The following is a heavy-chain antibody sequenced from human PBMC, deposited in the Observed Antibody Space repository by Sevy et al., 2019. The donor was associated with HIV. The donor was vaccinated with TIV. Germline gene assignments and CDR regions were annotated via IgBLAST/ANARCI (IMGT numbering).Heavy chain of an antibody. J-gene: IGHJ5*02. Sequence: GESLKISCAASGFTFSSSIINWVRQAPGKGLEWVSSISGTGSTIYYADSVKGRFTISRDNAKNSLYLQMHSLRDEDTVVYYCARSDYGDYVGWFDPWGQGTLVTVSS. CDR1: GFTFSSSI. CDR3: ARSDYGDYVGWFDP. D-gene: IGHD4-17*01. V-gene: IGHV3-48*02. CDR2: ISGTGSTI.